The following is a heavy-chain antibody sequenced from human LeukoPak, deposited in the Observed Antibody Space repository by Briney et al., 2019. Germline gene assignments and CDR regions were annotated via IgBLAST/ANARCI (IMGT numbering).Heavy chain of an antibody. Sequence: PGGSLRLSCAASGFTFRSYSMNWVRQAPGKGLEWVAYSSSSSSSTIYYADSVRGRFTISRDNSKNTVYLQMNSLRAEDTAVYYCAKDRSMTTVTPFDNWGQGTLVAVSS. V-gene: IGHV3-48*01. CDR3: AKDRSMTTVTPFDN. CDR1: GFTFRSYS. CDR2: SSSSSSSTI. D-gene: IGHD4-17*01. J-gene: IGHJ4*02.